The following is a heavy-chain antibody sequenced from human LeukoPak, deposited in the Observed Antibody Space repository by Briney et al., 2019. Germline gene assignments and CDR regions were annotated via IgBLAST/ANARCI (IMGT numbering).Heavy chain of an antibody. V-gene: IGHV3-48*01. D-gene: IGHD5-12*01. Sequence: WGSLRLSCAASGFTFSSYSMNWVRQAPGKGLEWVSYISTSSSTIYYADSVKGRFTISRDNAKNSLYLQMNSLRAEDTAVYYCARGYSGLGYWGQGTLVTVSS. CDR3: ARGYSGLGY. J-gene: IGHJ4*02. CDR2: ISTSSSTI. CDR1: GFTFSSYS.